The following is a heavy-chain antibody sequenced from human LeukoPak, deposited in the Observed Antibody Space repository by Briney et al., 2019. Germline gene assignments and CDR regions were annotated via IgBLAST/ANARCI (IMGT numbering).Heavy chain of an antibody. CDR2: IYPGDSDT. CDR1: GYSFTSYW. Sequence: GESLKISCKGSGYSFTSYWIGWVRQMPGKGLEWMGIIYPGDSDTRYSPSFQGQVTISADKSISTAYLQWSSLKASDTAMYYCARHAYDSRGSHRPPTYFQHWGQGTLVTVSS. J-gene: IGHJ1*01. D-gene: IGHD3-22*01. V-gene: IGHV5-51*01. CDR3: ARHAYDSRGSHRPPTYFQH.